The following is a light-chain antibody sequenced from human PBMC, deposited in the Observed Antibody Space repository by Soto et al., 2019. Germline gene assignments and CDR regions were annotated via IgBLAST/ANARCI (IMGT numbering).Light chain of an antibody. CDR2: EVS. Sequence: QSALTQPPSASGSPGQSVTISCTGTSSDVGGYDYVSWYQQHPGKAPKLMIYEVSKRPSGVPDRFSGSKSGNTASLTVSGLQAEDEADYYCSSYAGSKIFDVFGTGTKVTVL. CDR3: SSYAGSKIFDV. J-gene: IGLJ1*01. CDR1: SSDVGGYDY. V-gene: IGLV2-8*01.